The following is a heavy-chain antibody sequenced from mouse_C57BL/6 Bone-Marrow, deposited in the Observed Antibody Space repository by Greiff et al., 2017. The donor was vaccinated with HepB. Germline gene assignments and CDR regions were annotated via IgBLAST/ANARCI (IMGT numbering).Heavy chain of an antibody. D-gene: IGHD2-12*01. J-gene: IGHJ3*01. CDR2: IYPRSGNT. CDR3: ARGYDGARFAI. V-gene: IGHV1-81*01. Sequence: QVQLKESGAELARPGASVKLSCKASGYTFTSYGISWVKQRTGQGLEWIGEIYPRSGNTYYNEKFKGKATLTADKSSSTAYMELRSLTSEDSAVYFCARGYDGARFAIWGQGTVVTVSA. CDR1: GYTFTSYG.